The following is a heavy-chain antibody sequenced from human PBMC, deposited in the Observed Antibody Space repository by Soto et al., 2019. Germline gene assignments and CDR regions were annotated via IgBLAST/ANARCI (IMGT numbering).Heavy chain of an antibody. CDR1: GFTLSDYS. CDR3: ARRGSGRYSDY. V-gene: IGHV3-72*01. J-gene: IGHJ4*02. CDR2: STNKVNSYTT. Sequence: EVQLVESGGGLVQPGGSLRLSCAVSGFTLSDYSMDWVRQVPGKGLEWVARSTNKVNSYTTEYAASVKGRFTISRDGSKNSLYLQMNSLKTEDTAVYYCARRGSGRYSDYWGQGTLVTVSS. D-gene: IGHD1-26*01.